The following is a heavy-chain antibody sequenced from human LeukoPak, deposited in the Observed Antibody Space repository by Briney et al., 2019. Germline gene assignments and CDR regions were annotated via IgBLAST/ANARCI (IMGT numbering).Heavy chain of an antibody. CDR1: GGSIRSYY. D-gene: IGHD4-17*01. Sequence: SETLSLTCTVSGGSIRSYYWSWIRQPPGKGLEWIGYIYYSGSTNYNPSLKSRVTISVDTSKNQFSLKLSSVTAADTAVYYCARKLGYGDYAYFDYWGQGTLVTVSS. CDR3: ARKLGYGDYAYFDY. V-gene: IGHV4-59*01. CDR2: IYYSGST. J-gene: IGHJ4*02.